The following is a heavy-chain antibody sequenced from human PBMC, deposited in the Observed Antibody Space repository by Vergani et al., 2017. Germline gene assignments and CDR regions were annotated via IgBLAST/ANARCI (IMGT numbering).Heavy chain of an antibody. V-gene: IGHV4-4*07. J-gene: IGHJ5*02. CDR2: IYMSGST. Sequence: QLQLQESGPGLVKPSETLSLTCTVSGGSISSYFWSWIRQPAGKGLEWIGRIYMSGSTKYNPSLKSRVTMSVDTSKNQFSLNLSSVTAADTAVYYCARDGRYYYGSGSYRWFDPWGQGTLVTVSS. D-gene: IGHD3-10*01. CDR3: ARDGRYYYGSGSYRWFDP. CDR1: GGSISSYF.